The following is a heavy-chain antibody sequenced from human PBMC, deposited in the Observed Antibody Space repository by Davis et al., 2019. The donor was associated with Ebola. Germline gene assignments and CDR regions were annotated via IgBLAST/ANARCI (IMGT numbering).Heavy chain of an antibody. V-gene: IGHV3-23*01. J-gene: IGHJ4*02. CDR3: AKFRSGWSYFDC. CDR2: ISSGAGAT. D-gene: IGHD6-19*01. Sequence: PGGSLRLSCEASGFTFSTYAMSWVRQAPGKGLEWVSAISSGAGATYYAESVKGRFTISRDNTRNTLYLQMNSLRAEDTALYYCAKFRSGWSYFDCWGQGTLVTVSS. CDR1: GFTFSTYA.